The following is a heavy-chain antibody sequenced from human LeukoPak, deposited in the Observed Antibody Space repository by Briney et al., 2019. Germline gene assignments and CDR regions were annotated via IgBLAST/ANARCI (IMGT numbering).Heavy chain of an antibody. CDR1: GFSLSTSGVG. Sequence: SGPTLVNPTQTLTLTCTFSGFSLSTSGVGVGWIRQPPGKALEWLALIYWNDDKRYSPSLKSRLTITKDTSKNQVVLTMTNMDPVDTATYYCAHRPVGPVGATRYFDYWGQGTLVTVSS. J-gene: IGHJ4*02. CDR3: AHRPVGPVGATRYFDY. D-gene: IGHD1-26*01. V-gene: IGHV2-5*01. CDR2: IYWNDDK.